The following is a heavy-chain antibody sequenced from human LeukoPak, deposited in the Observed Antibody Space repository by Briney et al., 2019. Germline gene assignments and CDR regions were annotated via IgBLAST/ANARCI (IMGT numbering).Heavy chain of an antibody. J-gene: IGHJ3*02. CDR2: ISGSGTRT. D-gene: IGHD2-15*01. Sequence: GGSLRLSCAASGFTFSSYAMSWVRQAPGKGLEWVSAISGSGTRTYNADSVKGRFTISRDNSKNTLYLQMNNLRAEDTAVYYCAREKKCSGGSCYGDAFDIWGQGTMVTVSS. CDR3: AREKKCSGGSCYGDAFDI. V-gene: IGHV3-23*01. CDR1: GFTFSSYA.